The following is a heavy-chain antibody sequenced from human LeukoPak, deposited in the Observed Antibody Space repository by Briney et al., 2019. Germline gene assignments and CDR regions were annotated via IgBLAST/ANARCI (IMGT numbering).Heavy chain of an antibody. CDR2: ISGSSSPI. CDR1: GFPFSRFG. CDR3: AQKGGADY. Sequence: GGSLRLSFAASGFPFSRFGMNWVRPAPGKGLEWVSYISGSSSPIYYADSVKGRFTISRDNAKNSLYLQMNSLRDEDTAVYYCAQKGGADYWGQGTLVTVSS. D-gene: IGHD2-15*01. J-gene: IGHJ4*02. V-gene: IGHV3-48*02.